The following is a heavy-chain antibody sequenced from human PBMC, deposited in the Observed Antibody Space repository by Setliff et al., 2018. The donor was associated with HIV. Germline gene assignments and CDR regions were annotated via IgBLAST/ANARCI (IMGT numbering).Heavy chain of an antibody. CDR1: GGTFSNYA. Sequence: SVKVSCKASGGTFSNYAFSWVRQAPGQGLEWMGGLIPIVDITKSTQMFHNRVTFTTNDSTKTAQMELSGLTFEDTAVYYCAKGPNFAYAFDIWGQGTVLTVSS. V-gene: IGHV1-69*05. CDR3: AKGPNFAYAFDI. J-gene: IGHJ3*02. CDR2: LIPIVDIT. D-gene: IGHD2-8*01.